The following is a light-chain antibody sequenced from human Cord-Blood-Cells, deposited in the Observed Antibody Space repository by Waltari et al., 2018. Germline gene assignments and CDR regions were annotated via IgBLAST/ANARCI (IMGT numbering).Light chain of an antibody. CDR2: AAS. CDR3: QQNYSTPPS. Sequence: IQMTPTPSSLSASVGDSVTITCRASQSISSYLNWYQQKPGKAPKLLIYAASSMQSGVPSRFSGSGSGTDFTLTISSLQPEDFATYYCQQNYSTPPSFGQGTKLEIK. V-gene: IGKV1-39*01. CDR1: QSISSY. J-gene: IGKJ2*03.